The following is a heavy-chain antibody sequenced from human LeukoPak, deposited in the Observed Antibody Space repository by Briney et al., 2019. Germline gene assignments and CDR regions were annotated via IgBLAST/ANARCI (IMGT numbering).Heavy chain of an antibody. Sequence: SETLSLTCTVSGGSVSSGSYYWSWIRQPPGKGLEWIGYIYHSGSTNYNPSLKSRVTISVDTSKNQFSLKLSSVTAADTAIYYCAGGGCSGGSCPLDYWGQGTLVTVSS. CDR2: IYHSGST. D-gene: IGHD2-15*01. V-gene: IGHV4-61*01. CDR3: AGGGCSGGSCPLDY. J-gene: IGHJ4*02. CDR1: GGSVSSGSYY.